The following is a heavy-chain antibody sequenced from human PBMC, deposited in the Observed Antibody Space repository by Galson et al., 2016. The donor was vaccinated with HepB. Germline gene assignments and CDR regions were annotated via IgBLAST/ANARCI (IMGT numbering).Heavy chain of an antibody. V-gene: IGHV3-13*01. CDR1: GFAFSSFD. D-gene: IGHD3-3*01. J-gene: IGHJ4*02. CDR2: IGTAGDT. CDR3: ARGVGHDFWSSNYGFDY. Sequence: SLRLSCAASGFAFSSFDMHWVRQATGKGLEWVSAIGTAGDTYYPDAVKGRSTISGENAKKSLSLQMNSLRDEDTAVYYCARGVGHDFWSSNYGFDYWGQGILVTVSS.